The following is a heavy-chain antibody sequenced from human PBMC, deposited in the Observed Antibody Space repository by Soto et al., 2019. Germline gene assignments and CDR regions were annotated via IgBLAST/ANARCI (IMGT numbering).Heavy chain of an antibody. CDR3: ARPLWRDDYNWGYFDL. Sequence: QVQLVESGGGVVQPGRSLRLSCAASGFTFSSYAMHWVRQAPGKGQERVAVRSYDGSKKYYADSVKSRLTISRGNSKNTLYLQMNSLRLEDTAVYYCARPLWRDDYNWGYFDLWGRGTLVTVSS. J-gene: IGHJ2*01. D-gene: IGHD4-4*01. CDR1: GFTFSSYA. V-gene: IGHV3-30-3*01. CDR2: RSYDGSKK.